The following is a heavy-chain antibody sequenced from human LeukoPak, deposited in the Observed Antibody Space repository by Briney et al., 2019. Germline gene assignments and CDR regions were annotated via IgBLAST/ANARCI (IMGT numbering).Heavy chain of an antibody. D-gene: IGHD1-1*01. CDR1: GYTFTSYG. CDR3: AREAQQLVTIYFDD. V-gene: IGHV1-18*01. J-gene: IGHJ4*02. CDR2: ISAYNGNS. Sequence: GASVKVSCKASGYTFTSYGISWVPQAPGQGLEVMGWISAYNGNSYYAQNLQGRVTMTTDTSTSTAYMELRSLRSDDTAVYYCAREAQQLVTIYFDDWGQGTLVTVSS.